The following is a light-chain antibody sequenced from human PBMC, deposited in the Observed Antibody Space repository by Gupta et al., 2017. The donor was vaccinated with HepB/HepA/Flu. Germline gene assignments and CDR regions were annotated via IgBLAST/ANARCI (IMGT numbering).Light chain of an antibody. V-gene: IGLV2-14*03. J-gene: IGLJ2*01. CDR3: ISERGSTSNDV. CDR2: DVS. Sequence: SALTQPASGSGSPGPSVTTSCTGTGSAVGGYPYVSWYQHHPGKAPTLLIHDVSIRPSGIAGRFSGSKSGDTASMTIAGLQAEEEGDYYCISERGSTSNDVFGGGTKVTVL. CDR1: GSAVGGYPY.